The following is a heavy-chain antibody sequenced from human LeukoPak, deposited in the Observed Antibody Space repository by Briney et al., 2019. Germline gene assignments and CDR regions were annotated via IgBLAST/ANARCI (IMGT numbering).Heavy chain of an antibody. Sequence: SVKVSCKASGGTFSGYAISWVRQAPGQGLEWMGGIIPIFGTANYAQKFQGRVTITADESTSTAYMELSSLRSEDTAVYYCARDLDPAAIPYYYYYMDVWGKGTTVTVSS. V-gene: IGHV1-69*13. D-gene: IGHD2-2*01. CDR3: ARDLDPAAIPYYYYYMDV. J-gene: IGHJ6*03. CDR1: GGTFSGYA. CDR2: IIPIFGTA.